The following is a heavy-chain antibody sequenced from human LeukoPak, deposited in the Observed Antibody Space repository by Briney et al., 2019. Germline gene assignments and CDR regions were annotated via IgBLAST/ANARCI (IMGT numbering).Heavy chain of an antibody. CDR1: GYSFTSYW. CDR2: IYPGDSDT. V-gene: IGHV5-51*01. Sequence: GESLQISCKGSGYSFTSYWIGWVRQMPGKGLEWMGIIYPGDSDTRYSPSFQGQVTISADKSISTAYLQWSSLKASDTAMYYCARGPSTYYYGSGSSPLPIPFDYWGQGTLLTVSS. CDR3: ARGPSTYYYGSGSSPLPIPFDY. J-gene: IGHJ4*02. D-gene: IGHD3-10*01.